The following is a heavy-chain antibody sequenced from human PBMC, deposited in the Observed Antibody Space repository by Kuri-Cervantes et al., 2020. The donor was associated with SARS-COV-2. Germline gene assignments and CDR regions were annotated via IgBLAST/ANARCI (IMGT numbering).Heavy chain of an antibody. CDR2: ISYDGSNK. J-gene: IGHJ6*02. CDR3: ARHNRNIVLMVYDYGVDV. CDR1: GFTFSSYA. V-gene: IGHV3-30-3*01. Sequence: GESLKISCAASGFTFSSYAMHWVRQAPGKGLEWVAVISYDGSNKYYADSVKGRFTISRDNSKNTLYLQMNSLRAEDTAVYYCARHNRNIVLMVYDYGVDVLGQGTTVTVSS. D-gene: IGHD2-8*01.